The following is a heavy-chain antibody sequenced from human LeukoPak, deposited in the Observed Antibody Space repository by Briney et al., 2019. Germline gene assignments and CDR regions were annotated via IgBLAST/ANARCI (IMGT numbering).Heavy chain of an antibody. J-gene: IGHJ4*02. V-gene: IGHV3-30*02. D-gene: IGHD2-2*01. CDR1: GFTFSSYA. CDR3: AIACSSTSCLDY. CDR2: IRYDGSNK. Sequence: GGSLRLSCAASGFTFSSYAMHWVRQAPGKGLEWVAFIRYDGSNKYYADSVKGRFTISRDNSKNTLYLQMNSLRAEDTAVYYCAIACSSTSCLDYWGQGTLVTVSS.